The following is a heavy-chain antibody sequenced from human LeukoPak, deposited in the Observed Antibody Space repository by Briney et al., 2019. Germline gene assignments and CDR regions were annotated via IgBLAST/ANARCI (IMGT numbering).Heavy chain of an antibody. D-gene: IGHD3-22*01. J-gene: IGHJ4*02. CDR1: GFTFSSYA. V-gene: IGHV3-23*01. CDR3: AKASAMIVVVSKHFDY. Sequence: GGSLRLSCAASGFTFSSYAMSWVRQAPGKGPEWVSAISGSGGSTYYADSVKGRFTISRDNSKNTLYLQMNSLRAEDTAVYYCAKASAMIVVVSKHFDYWGQGTLVTVSS. CDR2: ISGSGGST.